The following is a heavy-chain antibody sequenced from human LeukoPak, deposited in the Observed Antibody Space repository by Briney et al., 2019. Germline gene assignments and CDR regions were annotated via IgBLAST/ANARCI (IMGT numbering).Heavy chain of an antibody. Sequence: SQTLSLTCAISGDSVSGNSTAYNWIRQSPSRGLEWLGRTYYRSKWYNDYAASVKSRITINPDTSKNQLSLLLNSVTPDDTAVYYCARGGQGDGYSADEAFDFWGQGTMVTVSS. D-gene: IGHD5-24*01. CDR2: TYYRSKWYN. V-gene: IGHV6-1*01. J-gene: IGHJ3*01. CDR1: GDSVSGNSTA. CDR3: ARGGQGDGYSADEAFDF.